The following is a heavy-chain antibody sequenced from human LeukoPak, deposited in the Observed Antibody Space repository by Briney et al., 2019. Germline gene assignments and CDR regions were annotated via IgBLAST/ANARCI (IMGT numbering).Heavy chain of an antibody. V-gene: IGHV4-59*01. CDR2: IYYSGTT. CDR3: AREMATGSGAFDI. CDR1: GGSISSYY. Sequence: SETLSLTCTVSGGSISSYYWSWIRQPPGKGLDWIGYIYYSGTTKYNPSLKSRVTISVDTSKNQFSLKLASVTAADTAVYYCAREMATGSGAFDIWGQGTMLTVSS. J-gene: IGHJ3*02. D-gene: IGHD5-24*01.